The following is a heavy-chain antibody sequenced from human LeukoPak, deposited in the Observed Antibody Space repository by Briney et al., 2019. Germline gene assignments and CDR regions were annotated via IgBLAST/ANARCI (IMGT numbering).Heavy chain of an antibody. D-gene: IGHD3-10*01. CDR2: IWCGGSNK. J-gene: IGHJ6*02. Sequence: PGRSLRLSCAASGFTFSSYGMHWVRQAPGKGLEWVAVIWCGGSNKYYADSVKGRFTISRDNSKNTLYLQMNSLRAEDTAVYYCEKDRKIRITMVRGGNYYYYGMDVWGQGTTVTVSS. CDR3: EKDRKIRITMVRGGNYYYYGMDV. V-gene: IGHV3-33*06. CDR1: GFTFSSYG.